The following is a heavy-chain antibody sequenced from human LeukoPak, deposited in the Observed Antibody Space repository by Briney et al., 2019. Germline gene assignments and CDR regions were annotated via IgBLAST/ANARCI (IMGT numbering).Heavy chain of an antibody. CDR1: GFTVSSNY. CDR3: ARDYSVDDAFDL. D-gene: IGHD6-19*01. Sequence: GGSQSLSCAASGFTVSSNYMSWVRQAPGKGLEWVSVIYSGGSTYYADSVKGRFTISRDNSKNTLYLQMNSLRAEDTAVYYCARDYSVDDAFDLWPRGTMLTVSS. V-gene: IGHV3-53*01. CDR2: IYSGGST. J-gene: IGHJ3*01.